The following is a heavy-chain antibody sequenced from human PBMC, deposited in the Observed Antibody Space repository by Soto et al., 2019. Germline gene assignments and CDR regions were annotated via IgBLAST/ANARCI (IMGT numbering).Heavy chain of an antibody. Sequence: SETLSLTCTVSGGSISNYYWSWIRQPAGKGLEWIGRIYTSGSTNYNPSLKSRVTMSVDTSKNQFSLKLSSVTAADTAVYYCARGSFTFGGVIDFDYWGQGTLVTVSS. D-gene: IGHD3-16*02. CDR1: GGSISNYY. J-gene: IGHJ4*02. CDR3: ARGSFTFGGVIDFDY. V-gene: IGHV4-4*07. CDR2: IYTSGST.